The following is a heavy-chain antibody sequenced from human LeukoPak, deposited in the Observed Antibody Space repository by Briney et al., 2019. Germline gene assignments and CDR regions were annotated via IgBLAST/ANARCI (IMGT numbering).Heavy chain of an antibody. CDR2: IYYSGST. Sequence: SETLSLTCTVSGGSISSSSYYWGWIRQPPGKGLEWIGSIYYSGSTNYNPSLKSRVTISVDKSKNQFSLKLASVTAADTAVYYCASGSGSYYPFDYWGQGTLVTVSS. J-gene: IGHJ4*02. CDR3: ASGSGSYYPFDY. V-gene: IGHV4-39*07. D-gene: IGHD1-26*01. CDR1: GGSISSSSYY.